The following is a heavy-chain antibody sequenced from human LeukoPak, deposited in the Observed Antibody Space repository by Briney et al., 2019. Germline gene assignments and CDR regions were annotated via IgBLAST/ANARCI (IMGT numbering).Heavy chain of an antibody. J-gene: IGHJ4*02. V-gene: IGHV4-34*12. CDR2: IIHSGST. D-gene: IGHD3-10*01. CDR3: ARLKRGGPQSPFDY. CDR1: GGSFSSYF. Sequence: PSETLSLTCAVYGGSFSSYFWSWIRQPPGKGLEWIGEIIHSGSTNYNPSLKSRVTISVDTSKNQFSPNLSSVTAADTAVYYCARLKRGGPQSPFDYWGQGTLVTVSS.